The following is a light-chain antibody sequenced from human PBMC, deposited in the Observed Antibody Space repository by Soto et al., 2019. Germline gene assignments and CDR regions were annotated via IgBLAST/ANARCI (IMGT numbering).Light chain of an antibody. J-gene: IGKJ4*01. Sequence: DNQITQSPSSLSASVGETVTITCRSSQDIGIRLSWYQQKPGKAPKRLIYAAYSLQSGVTSRFSGSGSGTEFTLTISSLQPEDFATYYCLQHHSYPLTVGGGTKVDI. CDR1: QDIGIR. CDR2: AAY. CDR3: LQHHSYPLT. V-gene: IGKV1-17*03.